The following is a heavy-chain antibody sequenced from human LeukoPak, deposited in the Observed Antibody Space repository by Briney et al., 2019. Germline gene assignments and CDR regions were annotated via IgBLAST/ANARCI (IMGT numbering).Heavy chain of an antibody. V-gene: IGHV1-46*01. Sequence: ASVKVSCKASGYTFTNYYIHWVRQAPGQGLECMGIINPSGGSTSYAQKLQGRVTMTRDMSTSTVYMELSSLRSEDTAVYYCARGVSSSWYFDYWGQGTLVTVSS. CDR2: INPSGGST. CDR3: ARGVSSSWYFDY. CDR1: GYTFTNYY. J-gene: IGHJ4*02. D-gene: IGHD6-13*01.